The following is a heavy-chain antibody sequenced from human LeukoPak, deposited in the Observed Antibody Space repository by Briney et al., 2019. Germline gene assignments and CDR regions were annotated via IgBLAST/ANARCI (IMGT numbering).Heavy chain of an antibody. CDR3: ARHSTLYYFDY. Sequence: SETLSLTCAVYGGSFSGYYWSWIRQPPGKGLEWIGEINHSGSTNYNPSLKSRVTISVDTSKNQFSLKLSSVTAADTAVYYCARHSTLYYFDYWGQGTLVTVSS. V-gene: IGHV4-34*01. J-gene: IGHJ4*02. CDR2: INHSGST. D-gene: IGHD3-16*02. CDR1: GGSFSGYY.